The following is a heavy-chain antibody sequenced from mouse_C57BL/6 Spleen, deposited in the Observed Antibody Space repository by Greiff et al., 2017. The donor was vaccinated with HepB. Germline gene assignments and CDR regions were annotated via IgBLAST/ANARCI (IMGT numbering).Heavy chain of an antibody. Sequence: VQLQQSGPELVKPGASVKIPCKASGYTFTDYNMDWVKQSHGKSLEWIGDINPNNGGTIYNQKFKGKATLTLDKSSSTAYMELRSLTSEDTAVYYCARASIYYDYGMDYWGQGTSVTVSS. CDR1: GYTFTDYN. V-gene: IGHV1-18*01. D-gene: IGHD2-4*01. J-gene: IGHJ4*01. CDR2: INPNNGGT. CDR3: ARASIYYDYGMDY.